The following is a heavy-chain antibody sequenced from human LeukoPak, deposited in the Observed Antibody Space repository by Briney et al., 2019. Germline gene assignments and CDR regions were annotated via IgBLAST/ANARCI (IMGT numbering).Heavy chain of an antibody. J-gene: IGHJ4*02. Sequence: SQTLSLTCAISGDSVSSNSAAWNWIRQSPSRGLEWLGRTYYRSKWYNDYAVSVKSRITINPDTSKNQFSLQLNSVTPEDTAVYYCARVHCSGGSCYFPHFDYWGQGTLVTVSS. D-gene: IGHD2-15*01. CDR3: ARVHCSGGSCYFPHFDY. V-gene: IGHV6-1*01. CDR1: GDSVSSNSAA. CDR2: TYYRSKWYN.